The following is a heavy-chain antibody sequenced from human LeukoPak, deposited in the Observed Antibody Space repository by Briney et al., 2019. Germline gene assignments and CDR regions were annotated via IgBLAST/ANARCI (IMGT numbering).Heavy chain of an antibody. CDR2: IYYSGNT. J-gene: IGHJ5*02. V-gene: IGHV4-31*03. CDR1: GGSISSGDYY. D-gene: IGHD5-18*01. CDR3: ARGSRIQLWLSNWFDP. Sequence: SETLSLTCTVSGGSISSGDYYWSWIRQHPGKGRELIGYIYYSGNTYYNPSLRSRVTMSLDTSKNQFSLNLSSVTAADTAVYYCARGSRIQLWLSNWFDPWGQGTLVTVSS.